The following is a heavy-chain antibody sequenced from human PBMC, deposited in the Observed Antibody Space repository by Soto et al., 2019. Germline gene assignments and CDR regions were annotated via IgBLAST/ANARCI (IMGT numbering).Heavy chain of an antibody. CDR2: IDPSDSYT. CDR3: ARHYAYYYDSSGSATGAFDI. J-gene: IGHJ3*02. D-gene: IGHD3-22*01. V-gene: IGHV5-10-1*01. Sequence: PGESLKISCKGSGSSFTSYWISWVRQMPGKGLEWMGRIDPSDSYTNYSPSFQGHVTISADKSISTAYLQWSSLKASDTAMYYCARHYAYYYDSSGSATGAFDIWGQGTMVTVSS. CDR1: GSSFTSYW.